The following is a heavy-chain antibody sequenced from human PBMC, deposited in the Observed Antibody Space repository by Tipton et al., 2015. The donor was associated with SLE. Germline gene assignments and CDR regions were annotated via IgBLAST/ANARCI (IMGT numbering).Heavy chain of an antibody. CDR2: IYYSGST. J-gene: IGHJ4*02. V-gene: IGHV4-30-4*01. Sequence: TLSLTCTVSGGSISSGNYYWSWIRQPPGKGLEWIGYIYYSGSTYYNPSLKSRVTISVDTSKNQFSLKLSSVTAANTAVYYCARDDFWSGYYNRGDYWGQGTLVTVSS. D-gene: IGHD3-3*01. CDR3: ARDDFWSGYYNRGDY. CDR1: GGSISSGNYY.